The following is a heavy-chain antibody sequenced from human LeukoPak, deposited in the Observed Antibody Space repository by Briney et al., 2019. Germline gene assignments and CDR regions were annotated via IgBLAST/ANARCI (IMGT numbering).Heavy chain of an antibody. CDR2: INPNSGGT. Sequence: GGSLRLSCAASGYTFTGYYMHWVRQAPGQGLEWMGWINPNSGGTNYAQKFQGRVTMTRDTSISTAYMELSRLRSDDTAVYYCARRHYDILTGYPNWFDPWGQGTLVTVSS. V-gene: IGHV1-2*02. D-gene: IGHD3-9*01. CDR1: GYTFTGYY. CDR3: ARRHYDILTGYPNWFDP. J-gene: IGHJ5*02.